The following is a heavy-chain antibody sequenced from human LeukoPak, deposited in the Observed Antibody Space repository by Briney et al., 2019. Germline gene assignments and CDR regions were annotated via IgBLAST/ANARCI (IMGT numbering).Heavy chain of an antibody. J-gene: IGHJ4*02. Sequence: KSGGSLRLSCAASGFTFSDTWMTWVRQAPGKGLECVGFIQSKTDGGTTDSATPVKGRFTVSRDDSKNTLYLQMSSLKTEDTAVYYCTTWSSQFDYWGQGTLVTVSS. V-gene: IGHV3-15*01. CDR1: GFTFSDTW. CDR2: IQSKTDGGTT. D-gene: IGHD6-6*01. CDR3: TTWSSQFDY.